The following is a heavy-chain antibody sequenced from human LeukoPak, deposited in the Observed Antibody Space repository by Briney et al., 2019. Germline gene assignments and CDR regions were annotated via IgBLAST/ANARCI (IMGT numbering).Heavy chain of an antibody. CDR1: GDSISSYY. CDR3: ARATITSRYYFDY. CDR2: IFTSGST. D-gene: IGHD5-24*01. V-gene: IGHV4-4*07. J-gene: IGHJ4*02. Sequence: NPSETLSLTRIVSGDSISSYYWSWIRQPAGKGLEWIGRIFTSGSTNYNPSLKGRVTMSVDMSNNQFSLKLSSVTAADTAVYYCARATITSRYYFDYWGQGTLVTVSA.